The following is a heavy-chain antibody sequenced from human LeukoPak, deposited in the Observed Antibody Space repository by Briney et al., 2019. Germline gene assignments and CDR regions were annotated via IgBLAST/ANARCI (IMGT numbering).Heavy chain of an antibody. CDR1: GYTLTELS. J-gene: IGHJ4*02. CDR2: FDPEDGET. Sequence: ASVKVSCKVSGYTLTELSMHWVRQAPGKGLEWMGGFDPEDGETIYAQKFQGRVTMTEDTSTDTAYMELSSLRSEDTAVYYCATGPIAVGATHYWGRGTLVTVSP. V-gene: IGHV1-24*01. D-gene: IGHD1-26*01. CDR3: ATGPIAVGATHY.